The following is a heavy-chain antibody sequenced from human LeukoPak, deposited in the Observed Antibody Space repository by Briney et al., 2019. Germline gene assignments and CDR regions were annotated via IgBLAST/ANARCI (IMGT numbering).Heavy chain of an antibody. Sequence: ASVKVSCKASGGTFSSYAISWVRQAPGQGLVWMGGIIPIFGTANYAQKFQGGVTITTDESTSTAYMELSSLRSEDTAVYYCIVVVVAATERYFDYWGQGTLVTVSS. V-gene: IGHV1-69*05. D-gene: IGHD2-15*01. CDR3: IVVVVAATERYFDY. CDR1: GGTFSSYA. CDR2: IIPIFGTA. J-gene: IGHJ4*02.